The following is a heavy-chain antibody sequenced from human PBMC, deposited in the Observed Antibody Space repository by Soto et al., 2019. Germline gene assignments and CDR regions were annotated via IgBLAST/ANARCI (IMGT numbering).Heavy chain of an antibody. Sequence: QVQLVESGGGVVQPGRSLRLSCAASGFTFNNYGMHWVRQAPGKGLEWVAVIWNDGNGYYYANSVKGRFTISRDNSKNTLYLQMSSLLVEDTAVYYCARRQISPPTRGAASARGGMDVWGQGTTVTVSS. D-gene: IGHD6-13*01. CDR3: ARRQISPPTRGAASARGGMDV. V-gene: IGHV3-33*01. J-gene: IGHJ6*02. CDR1: GFTFNNYG. CDR2: IWNDGNGY.